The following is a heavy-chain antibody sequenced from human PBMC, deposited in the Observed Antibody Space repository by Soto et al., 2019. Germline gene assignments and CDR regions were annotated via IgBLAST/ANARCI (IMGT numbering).Heavy chain of an antibody. Sequence: GASVKVSCKASGGTFSSYAISWVRQAPGQGLEWMGGIIPIFGTANYAQKFQGRVTITADESTSTAYMELSSLRSEDTAVYYCASLETYCGGDCYSDPKNPSDYWGQGTLVTVSS. D-gene: IGHD2-21*02. CDR2: IIPIFGTA. CDR1: GGTFSSYA. CDR3: ASLETYCGGDCYSDPKNPSDY. J-gene: IGHJ4*02. V-gene: IGHV1-69*13.